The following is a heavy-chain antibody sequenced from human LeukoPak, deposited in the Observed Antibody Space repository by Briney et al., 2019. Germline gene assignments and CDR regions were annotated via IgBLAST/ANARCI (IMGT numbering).Heavy chain of an antibody. V-gene: IGHV4-59*01. CDR3: ARTGTNYRTTHLDY. J-gene: IGHJ4*02. D-gene: IGHD1-1*01. CDR1: GGSISSYY. CDR2: IYYSGST. Sequence: SETLSLTCTVSGGSISSYYWSWIRQPPGKGLEWIGYIYYSGSTNYNPSLKSRVTISVDTSKNQFSLKLSSVTAADTAVYYCARTGTNYRTTHLDYWGQGTLVTVSS.